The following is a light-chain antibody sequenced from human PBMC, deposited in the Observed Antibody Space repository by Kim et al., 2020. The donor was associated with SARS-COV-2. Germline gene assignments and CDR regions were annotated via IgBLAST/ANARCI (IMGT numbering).Light chain of an antibody. CDR3: QAWDSGAVI. CDR2: EDS. Sequence: SYELTQPPSVSVSPGQTASITCSGEKLGDKYACWYQQKPGQSPVLVMYEDSKRPSGIPERFSGSNSGNTVTLTISGTQAMDEADYYCQAWDSGAVIFGGGTQLTVL. CDR1: KLGDKY. V-gene: IGLV3-1*01. J-gene: IGLJ2*01.